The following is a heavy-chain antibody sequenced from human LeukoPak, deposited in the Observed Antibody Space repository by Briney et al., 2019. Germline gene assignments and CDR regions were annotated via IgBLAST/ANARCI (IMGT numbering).Heavy chain of an antibody. J-gene: IGHJ4*02. CDR3: ARDSIAAVVDY. V-gene: IGHV4-61*02. D-gene: IGHD6-13*01. CDR1: GGSISSGSYY. Sequence: SETLSLTCTVSGGSISSGSYYWSWIRQPAGKGLEWIGRIYTSGSTNYNPSLKSRVTISVDTSKNQFSLKLSSVTAADTAVYYCARDSIAAVVDYWGQGTLVTVSS. CDR2: IYTSGST.